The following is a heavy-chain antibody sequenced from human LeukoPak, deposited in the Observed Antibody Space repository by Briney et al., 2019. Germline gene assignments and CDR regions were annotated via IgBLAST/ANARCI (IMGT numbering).Heavy chain of an antibody. D-gene: IGHD4-23*01. J-gene: IGHJ4*02. V-gene: IGHV3-53*01. CDR2: IYSGGST. Sequence: GGSLRLSCAASGFTVSSNYMSWVRQAPGKGLEWVSVIYSGGSTYYADSVKGRFTISRDNSKNTLYLQMNSLRAEDTAAYYCAREGYGGNSGRDYWGQGTLVTVSS. CDR3: AREGYGGNSGRDY. CDR1: GFTVSSNY.